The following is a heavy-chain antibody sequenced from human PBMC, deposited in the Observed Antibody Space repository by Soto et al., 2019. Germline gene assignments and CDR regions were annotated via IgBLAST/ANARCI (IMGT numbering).Heavy chain of an antibody. J-gene: IGHJ4*02. CDR2: MNPNSGNT. Sequence: QVPLVQSGAEVKKPGASVKVSCKASGYTFTSYDINWVRQATGQGLEWMGWMNPNSGNTGYAQKFQGRVTMTRNTSISTAYMELSSLRSDDTAVYYCARGDTDYDFWRIHYFDYWGQGTLVTVSS. CDR1: GYTFTSYD. D-gene: IGHD3-3*01. V-gene: IGHV1-8*01. CDR3: ARGDTDYDFWRIHYFDY.